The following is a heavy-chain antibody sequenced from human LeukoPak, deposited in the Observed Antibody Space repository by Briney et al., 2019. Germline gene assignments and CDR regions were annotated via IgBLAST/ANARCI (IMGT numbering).Heavy chain of an antibody. J-gene: IGHJ4*02. CDR1: GYSFTTYW. V-gene: IGHV5-51*01. Sequence: KPGESLKISCKGPGYSFTTYWIAWVRQMPGKGLEWMGIIYPGDSDTRYSPSFQGQVTISADKSISTAYLQWSSLKASDTAMYYCARSNYYDSYTNYWGQGTLVTVSS. CDR2: IYPGDSDT. D-gene: IGHD3-22*01. CDR3: ARSNYYDSYTNY.